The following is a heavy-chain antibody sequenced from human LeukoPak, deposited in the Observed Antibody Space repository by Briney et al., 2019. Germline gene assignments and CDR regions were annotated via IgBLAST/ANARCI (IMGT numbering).Heavy chain of an antibody. CDR1: GGSISSGIYP. CDR2: IYTSGST. Sequence: SETLSLTCTVSGGSISSGIYPWSWIRQPAGKGLEWIGRIYTSGSTNYNPSLKSRVTISVDTSKNQFSLKLSSVTAADTAVYYCAREKAGYSYGLLDYWGQGTLVTVSS. V-gene: IGHV4-61*02. CDR3: AREKAGYSYGLLDY. J-gene: IGHJ4*02. D-gene: IGHD5-18*01.